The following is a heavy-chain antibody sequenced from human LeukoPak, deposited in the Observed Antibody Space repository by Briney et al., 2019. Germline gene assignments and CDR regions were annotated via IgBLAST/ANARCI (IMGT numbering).Heavy chain of an antibody. D-gene: IGHD2-2*01. CDR1: RSSFSIDA. Sequence: GGSLRLSCAVFRSSFSIDAMRWVRQAPGRGLEWVSAITGSGDSSYYVDSVKGRFTISRDNSKSTLYLQMNSLRAEDTALYYCAKDHCSSRWYSRLEYGAQGTLVTVSS. CDR3: AKDHCSSRWYSRLEY. V-gene: IGHV3-23*01. J-gene: IGHJ4*02. CDR2: ITGSGDSS.